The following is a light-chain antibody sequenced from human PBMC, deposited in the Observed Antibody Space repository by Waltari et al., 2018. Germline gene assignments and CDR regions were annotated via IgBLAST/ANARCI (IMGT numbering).Light chain of an antibody. CDR1: QNINNY. Sequence: IQMTQSPSSLYVSVGKRVPITYRASQNINNYLSSHQQKPGKAPNLLFYASPSFQSGVPSRFSGSGSRTDFTLTISSLQPEDFATYYCQQSYISLTFGQGTKVEVK. J-gene: IGKJ1*01. CDR2: ASP. CDR3: QQSYISLT. V-gene: IGKV1-39*01.